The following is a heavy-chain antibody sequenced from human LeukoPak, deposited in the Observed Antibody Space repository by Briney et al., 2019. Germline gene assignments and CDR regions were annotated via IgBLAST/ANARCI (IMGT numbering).Heavy chain of an antibody. CDR3: ARDRRWLQHNNRFDP. CDR1: GGSISSGSYY. CDR2: IYTSGST. J-gene: IGHJ5*02. V-gene: IGHV4-61*02. Sequence: PSQTLSLTCTVSGGSISSGSYYWSWIRQPAGKGLEWIGRIYTSGSTNYNPSLKSRVTISVDTSKNQFSLKLSSVTAADTAVYYCARDRRWLQHNNRFDPWGQGTLVTVSS. D-gene: IGHD5-24*01.